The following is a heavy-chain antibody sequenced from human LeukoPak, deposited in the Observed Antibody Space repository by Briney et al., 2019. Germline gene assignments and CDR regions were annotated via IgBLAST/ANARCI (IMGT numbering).Heavy chain of an antibody. CDR2: INPNSGGT. V-gene: IGHV1-2*02. J-gene: IGHJ4*02. D-gene: IGHD3-9*01. Sequence: GASVKVSCKASGYTFTGYYMHWVRQAPGQGLEWMGWINPNSGGTNYAQKFQGRVTMTRDTSISTAYMELSRLRSDDTAVYCCARELRYFDWLAENHYFDYWGQGTLVTVSS. CDR1: GYTFTGYY. CDR3: ARELRYFDWLAENHYFDY.